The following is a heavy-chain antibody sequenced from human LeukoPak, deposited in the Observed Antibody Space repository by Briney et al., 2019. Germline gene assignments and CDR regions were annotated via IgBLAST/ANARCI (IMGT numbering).Heavy chain of an antibody. D-gene: IGHD3-22*01. Sequence: PGGSLRLSCAASGFTFSDYYMTWIRQAPGKGLEWVSCISSSGSIIYYADSVKGRFIISRDNAKNSLYLQMNSLRAEDTAVYFCARVGYDSSGRFDYWGQGTLVTVSS. CDR2: ISSSGSII. CDR1: GFTFSDYY. J-gene: IGHJ4*02. CDR3: ARVGYDSSGRFDY. V-gene: IGHV3-11*04.